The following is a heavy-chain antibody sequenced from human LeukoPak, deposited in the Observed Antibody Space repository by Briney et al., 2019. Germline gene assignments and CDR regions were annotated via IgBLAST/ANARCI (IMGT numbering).Heavy chain of an antibody. V-gene: IGHV1-46*01. CDR2: INPSGGST. Sequence: ASVKVSCKASGYTFTNNYMHWVRQAPGQGLEWMEIINPSGGSTNYAQKFQGRVTMTRDTSTSTVYMELSGLRSEDTAVYYCARAVGIVVVVVATLDYWGQGTLVTVSS. J-gene: IGHJ4*02. CDR1: GYTFTNNY. CDR3: ARAVGIVVVVVATLDY. D-gene: IGHD2-15*01.